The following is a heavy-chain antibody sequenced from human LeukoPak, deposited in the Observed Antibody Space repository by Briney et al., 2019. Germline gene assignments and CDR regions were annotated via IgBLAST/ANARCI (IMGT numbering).Heavy chain of an antibody. J-gene: IGHJ4*02. Sequence: GGSLSFSCSAYGFTLSGYWMSWVRHAPGKGLEWVARLHADGNEKYFVHSVKGRFTVSRDNAKNSLYLQMNSLRVEDTAVYYCARGGYSFDYLGQGTLVTVSS. CDR1: GFTLSGYW. V-gene: IGHV3-7*01. CDR3: ARGGYSFDY. D-gene: IGHD5-12*01. CDR2: LHADGNEK.